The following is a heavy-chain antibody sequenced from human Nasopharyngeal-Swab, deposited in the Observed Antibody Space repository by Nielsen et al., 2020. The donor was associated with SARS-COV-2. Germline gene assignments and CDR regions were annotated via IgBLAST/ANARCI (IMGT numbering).Heavy chain of an antibody. Sequence: SEILSLTCTVSGGSISSSSYYWGWIRQPPGKGLEWIGYIYHSGSTYYNPSLKSRVTISVDRSKNQFSLKLSSVTAADTAVYYCARSDYYEYYAFDIWGQGTMVTVSS. D-gene: IGHD3-22*01. CDR1: GGSISSSSYY. CDR3: ARSDYYEYYAFDI. J-gene: IGHJ3*02. CDR2: IYHSGST. V-gene: IGHV4-39*07.